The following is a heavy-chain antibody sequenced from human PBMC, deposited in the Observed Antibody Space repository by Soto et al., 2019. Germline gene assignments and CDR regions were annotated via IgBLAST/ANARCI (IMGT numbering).Heavy chain of an antibody. J-gene: IGHJ4*02. V-gene: IGHV3-15*01. CDR3: TTDQEWFYDSSGYPTYFDY. D-gene: IGHD3-22*01. CDR1: GFTFSNAW. CDR2: IKSKTDGRTT. Sequence: GGSLRLSCAASGFTFSNAWMSWVRQDPGKGLEWVGRIKSKTDGRTTDYAAPVKGRFTISRDDSKNTLYLQMNSLKTEDTAVYYCTTDQEWFYDSSGYPTYFDYWGQGTLVTVSS.